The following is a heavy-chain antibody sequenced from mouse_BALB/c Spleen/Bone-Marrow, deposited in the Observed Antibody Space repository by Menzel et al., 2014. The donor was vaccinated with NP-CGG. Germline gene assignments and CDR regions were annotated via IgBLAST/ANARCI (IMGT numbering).Heavy chain of an antibody. CDR1: GYAFSSYW. CDR2: IYPGDGDT. J-gene: IGHJ2*01. V-gene: IGHV1-80*01. CDR3: ARSGYGSNYDY. D-gene: IGHD1-1*01. Sequence: QVQLQESGAELVRPGSSVKISCKASGYAFSSYWMIWVKQRPGQGLEWIGQIYPGDGDTNYNGKSKGKATLTADKSSSTAYMQLSSLTSEDSAVYFCARSGYGSNYDYWGQGTTLTVSS.